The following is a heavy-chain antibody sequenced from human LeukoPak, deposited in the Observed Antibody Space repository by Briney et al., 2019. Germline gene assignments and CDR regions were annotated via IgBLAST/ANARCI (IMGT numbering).Heavy chain of an antibody. Sequence: PGGSLRLSCAASGVTFSSYWMSWVRQAPGKGLEWVANIKEDGSEKYYVDSVKGGFTISRDNAKNSVYLQMNSLRAEDTAVYYCARGRFNYDSTGYSSFYYWGQGTLVTVSS. J-gene: IGHJ4*02. D-gene: IGHD3-22*01. CDR1: GVTFSSYW. CDR2: IKEDGSEK. CDR3: ARGRFNYDSTGYSSFYY. V-gene: IGHV3-7*01.